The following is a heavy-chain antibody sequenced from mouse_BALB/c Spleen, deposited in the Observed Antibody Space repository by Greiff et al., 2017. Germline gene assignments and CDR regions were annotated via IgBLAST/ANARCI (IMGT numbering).Heavy chain of an antibody. V-gene: IGHV5-17*02. CDR2: ISSGSSTI. CDR1: GFTFSSFG. J-gene: IGHJ2*01. Sequence: EVMLVESGGGLVQPGGSRKLSCAASGFTFSSFGMHWVRQAPEKGLEWVAYISSGSSTIYYAATVKGRFTISRDNPKNTLFLQMTSLRSEDTAMYYCAREDLGGYFDYWGQGTTLTVSS. D-gene: IGHD4-1*01. CDR3: AREDLGGYFDY.